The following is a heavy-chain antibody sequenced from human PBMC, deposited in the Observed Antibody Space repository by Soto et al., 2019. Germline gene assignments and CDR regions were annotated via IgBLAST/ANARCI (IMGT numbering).Heavy chain of an antibody. J-gene: IGHJ5*02. D-gene: IGHD5-12*01. V-gene: IGHV1-18*04. CDR2: IKPDNGNT. Sequence: QLQLVQSGGEVKKPGASVRVSCEAYGYPFSKYGISWIRQAPGQGLEWMGWIKPDNGNTDYAQKFQGRVTMTTDTSSYTAHMELRRLKSDYTAVDYCETTYDSVFDPWCHGTLVSVSS. CDR1: GYPFSKYG. CDR3: ETTYDSVFDP.